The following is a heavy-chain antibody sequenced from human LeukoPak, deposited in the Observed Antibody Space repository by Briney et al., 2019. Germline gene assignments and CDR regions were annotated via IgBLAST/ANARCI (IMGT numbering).Heavy chain of an antibody. CDR2: IYYSGST. CDR1: GGSISSYY. Sequence: SETLSLTCTVSGGSISSYYWSWIRQPPGKGLKWIGYIYYSGSTNYNPSLKSRVTISVDTSKNQFSLKLSSVTAADTAVYYCARDRAAAGTGGFDYWGQGTLVTVSS. D-gene: IGHD6-13*01. CDR3: ARDRAAAGTGGFDY. V-gene: IGHV4-59*01. J-gene: IGHJ4*02.